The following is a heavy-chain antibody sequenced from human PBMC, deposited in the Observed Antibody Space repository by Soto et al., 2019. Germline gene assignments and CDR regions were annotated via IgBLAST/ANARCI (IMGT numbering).Heavy chain of an antibody. CDR3: AKGRPSLWGTGSGAMDV. CDR1: GFTFSRFA. D-gene: IGHD1-1*01. CDR2: ITGDGRNT. J-gene: IGHJ6*02. V-gene: IGHV3-23*01. Sequence: EVPLLESGGGLVQPGESLRLSCEASGFTFSRFAMSWVRQAPGKGLEWVSGITGDGRNTYYANSMEGRFTVSRDNAKDTMYLQMNSLRADDTAVYYCAKGRPSLWGTGSGAMDVWGQGTTVTVSS.